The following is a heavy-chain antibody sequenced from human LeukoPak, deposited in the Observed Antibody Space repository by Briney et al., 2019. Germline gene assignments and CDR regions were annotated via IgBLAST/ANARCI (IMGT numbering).Heavy chain of an antibody. CDR2: IDYSGST. V-gene: IGHV4-39*07. J-gene: IGHJ2*01. D-gene: IGHD2-21*02. CDR1: GGSISSSSYY. CDR3: ARHYCGGDCYSRWYFDL. Sequence: SETLSLTCTVSGGSISSSSYYWGWIRQPPGKGLEWVGTIDYSGSTYYNPSLKSRVTMSVDTSKNQFSLKLSSVTAADTAVYYCARHYCGGDCYSRWYFDLWGRGTLVTVSS.